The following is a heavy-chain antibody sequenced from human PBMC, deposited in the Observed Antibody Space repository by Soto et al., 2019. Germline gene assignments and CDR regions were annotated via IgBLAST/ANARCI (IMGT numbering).Heavy chain of an antibody. CDR2: ISSSSSTI. CDR1: GFTFSSYS. CDR3: ARDCAPRPAPLRFLEWPPTKTTYYYYMDV. V-gene: IGHV3-48*01. D-gene: IGHD3-3*01. J-gene: IGHJ6*03. Sequence: GGSLRLSCAASGFTFSSYSMNWVRQAPGKGLEWVSYISSSSSTIYYADSVKGRFTISRDNAKNSLYLQMKRLRAEETAVYYCARDCAPRPAPLRFLEWPPTKTTYYYYMDVWGKGTTVTVSS.